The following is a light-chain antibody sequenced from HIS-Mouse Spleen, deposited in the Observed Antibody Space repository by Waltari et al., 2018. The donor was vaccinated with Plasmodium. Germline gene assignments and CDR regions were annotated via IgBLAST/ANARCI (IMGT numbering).Light chain of an antibody. J-gene: IGKJ3*01. CDR3: QQYGSSPIT. CDR1: QSVSSSY. CDR2: GAS. V-gene: IGKV3-20*01. Sequence: EIVLTQSPGTLSLSPGERATLSCRASQSVSSSYLAWYQQKPGQAPRLRIYGASSRATGIPDRCSGSGSGTDFTLTIIRLEPEDFAVYYCQQYGSSPITFGPGTKVDIK.